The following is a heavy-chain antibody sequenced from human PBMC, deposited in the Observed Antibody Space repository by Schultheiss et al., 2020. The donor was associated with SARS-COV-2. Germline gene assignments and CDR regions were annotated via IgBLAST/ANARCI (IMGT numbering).Heavy chain of an antibody. D-gene: IGHD4-11*01. Sequence: SQTLSLTCAVYGGSFSGYYWSWIRQPPGKGLEWIGEINHSGSTNYNPSLKSRVTISVDTSKNQISLRLTSVTAADTAVYYCARGTTIYSYYYMDVWGKGTTVTVSS. CDR2: INHSGST. CDR1: GGSFSGYY. V-gene: IGHV4-34*01. J-gene: IGHJ6*03. CDR3: ARGTTIYSYYYMDV.